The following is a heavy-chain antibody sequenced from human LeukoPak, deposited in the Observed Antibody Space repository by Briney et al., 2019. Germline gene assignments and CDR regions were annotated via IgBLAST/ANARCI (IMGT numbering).Heavy chain of an antibody. CDR2: IIPIFGTA. J-gene: IGHJ6*02. CDR1: GGTFSSYA. D-gene: IGHD2-2*01. CDR3: ARDWDIVVVPAAMLPYYYYGMDV. V-gene: IGHV1-69*01. Sequence: GASVKVSCKASGGTFSSYAISWVRQAPVQGLEWMGGIIPIFGTANYAQKFQGRVTITADESTSTAYMELSSLRSEDTAVYYCARDWDIVVVPAAMLPYYYYGMDVWGQGTTVTVSS.